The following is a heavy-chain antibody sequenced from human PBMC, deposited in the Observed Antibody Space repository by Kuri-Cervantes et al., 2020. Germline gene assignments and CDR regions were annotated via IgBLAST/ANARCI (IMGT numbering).Heavy chain of an antibody. Sequence: SETLSLTCAVYGGSFSGYYWSWIRQPPGKGLEWIGSIYYSGSTYYNPSLKSRVTISVDTSKNQFSLKLSSVTAADTAVYYCARGATIFGVVPDYWGQGTLVTVS. J-gene: IGHJ4*02. CDR3: ARGATIFGVVPDY. V-gene: IGHV4-34*01. CDR1: GGSFSGYY. D-gene: IGHD3-3*01. CDR2: IYYSGST.